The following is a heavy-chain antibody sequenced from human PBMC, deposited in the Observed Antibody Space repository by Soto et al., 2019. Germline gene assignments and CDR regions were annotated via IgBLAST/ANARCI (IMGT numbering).Heavy chain of an antibody. V-gene: IGHV3-9*01. CDR1: GFTFDDYA. CDR3: AKGRPGGVYYDMDV. D-gene: IGHD2-2*01. Sequence: VQLVESGGGLVQPGRSLRLSCVASGFTFDDYAMHWVRQAPGKGLEWVSAISWNTGSIGYADSVKGRFTISRDNAKNSLYLQINSLTPEDTALYYCAKGRPGGVYYDMDVWGQGTTVTVSS. J-gene: IGHJ6*02. CDR2: ISWNTGSI.